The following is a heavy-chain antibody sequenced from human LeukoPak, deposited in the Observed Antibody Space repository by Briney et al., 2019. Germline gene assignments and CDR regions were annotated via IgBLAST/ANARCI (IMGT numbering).Heavy chain of an antibody. Sequence: GGSLRLPCAASGFTFSDYYMSWIRQAPGKGLEWVSYISSSGSTIYYADSVKGRFTISRDNAKNSLYLQMNSLRAEDTAVYYCAREPRFLEWLLSHFDYWGQGTLVTVSS. CDR2: ISSSGSTI. CDR3: AREPRFLEWLLSHFDY. CDR1: GFTFSDYY. J-gene: IGHJ4*02. V-gene: IGHV3-11*04. D-gene: IGHD3-3*01.